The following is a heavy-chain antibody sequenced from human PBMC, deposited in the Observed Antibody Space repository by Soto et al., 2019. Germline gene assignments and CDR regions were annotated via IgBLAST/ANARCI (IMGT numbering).Heavy chain of an antibody. CDR1: GYAFTTYG. J-gene: IGHJ4*02. D-gene: IGHD1-26*01. V-gene: IGHV1-18*01. Sequence: QVHLVQSGAEVKKPGASVKVSCKGSGYAFTTYGITWVRQAPGQGLEWMGWISAHNGNTNYAQKPQGRVNVNRDTSTSAADMELRSLRSDDTAVYYCARGSYGDYWGQGALVTVSS. CDR3: ARGSYGDY. CDR2: ISAHNGNT.